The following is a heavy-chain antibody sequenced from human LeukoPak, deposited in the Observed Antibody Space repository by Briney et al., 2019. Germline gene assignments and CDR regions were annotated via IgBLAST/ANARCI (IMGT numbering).Heavy chain of an antibody. J-gene: IGHJ4*02. CDR3: AKGYWVLRKGFDS. V-gene: IGHV3-30*02. D-gene: IGHD2-15*01. CDR1: GFTFSNYG. Sequence: GGSLRLSCVASGFTFSNYGMHWVRQAPGKGLEWVAFIQYEGKNKDYAEAVKGRFTISSDNSKNTLFLQMNNLTAEDTALYYCAKGYWVLRKGFDSWGQGTLVTVSS. CDR2: IQYEGKNK.